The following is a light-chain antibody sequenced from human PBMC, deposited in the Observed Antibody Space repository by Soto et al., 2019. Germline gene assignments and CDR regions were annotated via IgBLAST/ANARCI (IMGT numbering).Light chain of an antibody. V-gene: IGLV2-14*03. CDR3: SSFTTSTSYV. Sequence: QSALTQPASVSGSPGQSITISCTGTSSDVGAYDYVSWYQQHPGEVPKLMIFDVSDRPSGVSNRFSGSKSGNTASLTISGLQAGDEADYYCSSFTTSTSYVFGPGTKLTVL. J-gene: IGLJ1*01. CDR2: DVS. CDR1: SSDVGAYDY.